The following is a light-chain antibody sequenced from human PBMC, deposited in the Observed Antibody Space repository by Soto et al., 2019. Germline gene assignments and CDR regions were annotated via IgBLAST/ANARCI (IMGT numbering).Light chain of an antibody. V-gene: IGKV1-9*01. CDR2: TAS. CDR3: QQLYSYPLT. CDR1: QGINSY. Sequence: DIQLTQSPSFLSASIGDGVTVTCRASQGINSYLAWYQQKPGKAPKLLIYTASTLQSGVPSRFSGSGSGTEFTLTITSLQPEDFAAYYCQQLYSYPLTFGGGTKVEIK. J-gene: IGKJ4*01.